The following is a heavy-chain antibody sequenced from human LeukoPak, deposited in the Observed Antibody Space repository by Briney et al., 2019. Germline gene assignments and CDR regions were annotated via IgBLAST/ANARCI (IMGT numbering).Heavy chain of an antibody. J-gene: IGHJ4*02. V-gene: IGHV1-18*01. Sequence: ASVKVSCKASGYTFTSYGISWVRQAPGQGLEWLGWISAYNGNTNYAQKLQGRVTMTTDTSTSTAYMELRSLRSDDTAVYYCARTMQQWLVDAAGGDYWGQGTLVTVSS. CDR2: ISAYNGNT. D-gene: IGHD6-19*01. CDR3: ARTMQQWLVDAAGGDY. CDR1: GYTFTSYG.